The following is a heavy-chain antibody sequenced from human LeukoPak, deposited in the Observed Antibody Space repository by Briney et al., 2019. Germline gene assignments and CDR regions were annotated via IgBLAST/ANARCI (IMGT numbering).Heavy chain of an antibody. CDR1: GYTFTSYG. CDR3: ARDLLDIVVVPAAMPLDY. J-gene: IGHJ4*02. CDR2: ISAYNGNT. Sequence: ASVKVSCKASGYTFTSYGISWVRQAPGQGLERMGWISAYNGNTNYAQKLQGRVTMTTDTSTSTAYMELRSLRSDDTAVYYCARDLLDIVVVPAAMPLDYWGQGTLVTVSS. V-gene: IGHV1-18*01. D-gene: IGHD2-2*01.